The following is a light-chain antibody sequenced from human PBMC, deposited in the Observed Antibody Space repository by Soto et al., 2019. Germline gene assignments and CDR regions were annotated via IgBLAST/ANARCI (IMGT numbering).Light chain of an antibody. J-gene: IGKJ5*01. CDR1: QNINRY. CDR3: QQRSNWPIT. Sequence: EIVFTQSPATLSLSPGGRATLSCRASQNINRYLDWYAQQPGQPPRLLIYDASTRATGIPARFSGSGSGTDVTLTISSLEPEEFEVYYCQQRSNWPITFGQGTRLEI. CDR2: DAS. V-gene: IGKV3-11*01.